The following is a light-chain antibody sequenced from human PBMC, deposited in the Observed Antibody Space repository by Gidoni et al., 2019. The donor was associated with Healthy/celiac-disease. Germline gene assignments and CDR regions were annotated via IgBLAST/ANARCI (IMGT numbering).Light chain of an antibody. J-gene: IGLJ2*01. CDR1: SSTLGSNY. V-gene: IGLV1-47*01. Sequence: QSVLTHPPSPSRTPGQRVTTTCSGSSSTLGSNYVYWYQQPPGTAPKRLIYRNNQRPSGVPDRFSGSKSGTSASLAISGLRSEDEADYYCAAWDDSLSGRVFGGGTKLTVL. CDR2: RNN. CDR3: AAWDDSLSGRV.